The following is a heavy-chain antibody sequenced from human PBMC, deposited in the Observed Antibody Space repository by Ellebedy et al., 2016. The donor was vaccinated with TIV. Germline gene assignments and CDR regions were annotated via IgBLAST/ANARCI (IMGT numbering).Heavy chain of an antibody. D-gene: IGHD6-19*01. Sequence: GESLKISXVVSGFTFSGYYMSWIRQAPGKGLEWIAYISSSGHSMHYADSVRDRFTISRDNAKNSLYLQMSSLRDDDAAVYYCARGRFSVAGTNFDYWGQGTVVTVSS. CDR3: ARGRFSVAGTNFDY. CDR1: GFTFSGYY. J-gene: IGHJ4*02. CDR2: ISSSGHSM. V-gene: IGHV3-11*01.